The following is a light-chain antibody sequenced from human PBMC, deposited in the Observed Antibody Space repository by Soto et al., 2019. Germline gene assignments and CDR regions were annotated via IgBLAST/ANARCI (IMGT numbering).Light chain of an antibody. CDR2: QAS. CDR3: QHYSSYPLS. CDR1: QSIAHW. V-gene: IGKV1-5*03. Sequence: DIQMTQSPSTLSASVGDRVTITCRASQSIAHWLAWFQVKPGKAPTLLIFQASSLQGGVPSRFRGSGSGTEFTLTISSLQPDDFATYYCQHYSSYPLSFCGGTKVEIK. J-gene: IGKJ4*01.